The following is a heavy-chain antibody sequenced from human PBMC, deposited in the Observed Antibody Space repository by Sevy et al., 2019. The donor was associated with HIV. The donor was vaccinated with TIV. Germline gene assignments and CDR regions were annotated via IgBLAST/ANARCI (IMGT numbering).Heavy chain of an antibody. D-gene: IGHD6-19*01. Sequence: GGSLRLSCAISGFTVNDKYIIWVRQAPGKGLEWVSVIFSSGSTYYVDSAKGRFTISRDNSKNTVDLQMNSVRAEETAVYYCVSLFLSYRSGWSYFDYWGQGTLVTVSS. CDR2: IFSSGST. CDR1: GFTVNDKY. CDR3: VSLFLSYRSGWSYFDY. V-gene: IGHV3-66*02. J-gene: IGHJ4*02.